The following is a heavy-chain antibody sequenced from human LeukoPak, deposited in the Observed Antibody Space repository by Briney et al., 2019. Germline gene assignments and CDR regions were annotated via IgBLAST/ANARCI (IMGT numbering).Heavy chain of an antibody. D-gene: IGHD2-15*01. CDR3: ARDLRYCSGGSCYSSLGFDY. CDR1: GGSISSYY. Sequence: SETLSLTCSVSGGSISSYYWSWIRQPPGKGLEWIGYIYYSGSTNYNPSLKSRVTMSVDTSKNQFSLKLSSVTAADTAVYYCARDLRYCSGGSCYSSLGFDYWGQGTLVTVSS. CDR2: IYYSGST. V-gene: IGHV4-59*12. J-gene: IGHJ4*02.